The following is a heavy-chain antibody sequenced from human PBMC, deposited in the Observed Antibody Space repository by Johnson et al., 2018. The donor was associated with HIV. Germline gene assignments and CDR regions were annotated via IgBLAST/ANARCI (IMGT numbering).Heavy chain of an antibody. J-gene: IGHJ3*02. Sequence: VQLVESGGGLVKPGGSLRLSCAASGFTFSDYYMSWIRQAPGKGLEWVALISSDGSNKYYADSVKGRFTISRDNSKNTPYLQMNSLRAEDTAVYYCARDCPSAVSREYAFDIWGQGTMVTVSS. V-gene: IGHV3-30*14. D-gene: IGHD6-25*01. CDR2: ISSDGSNK. CDR3: ARDCPSAVSREYAFDI. CDR1: GFTFSDYY.